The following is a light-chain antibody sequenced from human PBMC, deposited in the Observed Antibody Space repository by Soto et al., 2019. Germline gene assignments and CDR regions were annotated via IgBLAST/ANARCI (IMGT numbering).Light chain of an antibody. CDR2: DVN. CDR3: TSYTSSSTYV. J-gene: IGLJ1*01. V-gene: IGLV2-14*03. CDR1: SSDVGAYNY. Sequence: QSALTQPASVSGSPEQSIAISCTGTSSDVGAYNYVSSYQHHPGKAPKLMIYDVNNRPSGVSNRFSGSKSGNTASLTISGLQAEDEADYYCTSYTSSSTYVFGTGTKLTVL.